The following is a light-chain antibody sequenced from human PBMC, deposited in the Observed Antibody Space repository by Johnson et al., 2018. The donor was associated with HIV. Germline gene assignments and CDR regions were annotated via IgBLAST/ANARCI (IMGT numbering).Light chain of an antibody. V-gene: IGLV1-51*02. CDR3: GTWDSSLTVYV. J-gene: IGLJ1*01. CDR1: SSNIGKNY. CDR2: ENN. Sequence: QSVLTQPPSVSAAPGQRVTISCSGSSSNIGKNYVSWYQQLPGTAPKLLIYENNKRPSGIPDRFSGSKSGTSATLGITGLQTGDAADYYCGTWDSSLTVYVFGTGTKVTVL.